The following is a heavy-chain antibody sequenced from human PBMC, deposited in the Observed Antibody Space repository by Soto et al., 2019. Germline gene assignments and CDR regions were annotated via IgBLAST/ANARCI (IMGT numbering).Heavy chain of an antibody. CDR3: AKSLRVGAIKGYYYYGMDV. D-gene: IGHD1-26*01. CDR2: ISYDGSNK. Sequence: QVQLVESGGGVVQPGRSLRLSCAASGFTFSSYGMHWVRQAPGKGLEWVAVISYDGSNKYYADSVKGRFTISRDNSKNTLYLQMNSLRAEDTAVYYCAKSLRVGAIKGYYYYGMDVWGQGTTVTVSS. V-gene: IGHV3-30*18. J-gene: IGHJ6*02. CDR1: GFTFSSYG.